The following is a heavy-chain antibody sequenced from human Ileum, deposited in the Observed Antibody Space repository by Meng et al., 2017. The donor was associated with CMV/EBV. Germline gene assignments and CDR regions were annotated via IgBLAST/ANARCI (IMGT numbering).Heavy chain of an antibody. Sequence: GGSLRLSCAASGFTVNTFAMAWVRQAPGKGLEWVSSIYYSGATYYADSVKGRFTISRDSSKNALYLQVDSLRVEDTAVHYCARGVNYGSHYHAFEMLGQGTMVTVSS. CDR3: ARGVNYGSHYHAFEM. J-gene: IGHJ3*02. CDR2: IYYSGAT. V-gene: IGHV3-23*01. CDR1: GFTVNTFA. D-gene: IGHD4/OR15-4a*01.